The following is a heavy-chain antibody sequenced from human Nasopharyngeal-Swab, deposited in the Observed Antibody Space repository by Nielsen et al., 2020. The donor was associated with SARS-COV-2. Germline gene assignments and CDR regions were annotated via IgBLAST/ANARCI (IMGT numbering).Heavy chain of an antibody. V-gene: IGHV1-18*01. J-gene: IGHJ6*02. CDR1: GYTFTSYG. CDR2: ISAYNGNT. CDR3: AIDGGIVVVPAATGEPYYYYGMDV. D-gene: IGHD2-2*01. Sequence: ASVKVSCKASGYTFTSYGISWVRQAPGQGLEWMGWISAYNGNTNYAQKLQGRVTMTTDTSTSTAYMELRSLRSDDTAVYYCAIDGGIVVVPAATGEPYYYYGMDVWGQGTTVTVSS.